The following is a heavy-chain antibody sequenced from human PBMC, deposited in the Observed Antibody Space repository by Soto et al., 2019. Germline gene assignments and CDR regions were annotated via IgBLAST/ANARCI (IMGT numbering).Heavy chain of an antibody. V-gene: IGHV1-18*01. Sequence: QVHLVQSGTEVKNPGASMKVSCKTSGYTFTNYGISWVRQAPGQGLEWMGWASTHDSDTRYAQKFQGRVTMTTDTSXSTAYMELRSLRSDDTAIYYCARDWNRGTSEISDFWGQGTLVTVSS. D-gene: IGHD1-1*01. CDR2: ASTHDSDT. CDR3: ARDWNRGTSEISDF. CDR1: GYTFTNYG. J-gene: IGHJ4*02.